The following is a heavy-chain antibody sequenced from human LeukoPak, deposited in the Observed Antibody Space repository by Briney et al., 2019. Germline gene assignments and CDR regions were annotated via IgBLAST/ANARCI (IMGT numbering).Heavy chain of an antibody. J-gene: IGHJ3*02. CDR1: GFTFDDYG. D-gene: IGHD2-15*01. CDR2: INWNGGST. CDR3: ARELGYCSGGSCYGEARIAFDI. V-gene: IGHV3-20*04. Sequence: GGSLRLSCAASGFTFDDYGMSWVRQAPGKGLEWVSGINWNGGSTGYADSVKGRFTISRDNAKNSLYLQMNSLRAEDTALYYCARELGYCSGGSCYGEARIAFDIWGQGTMVTVSS.